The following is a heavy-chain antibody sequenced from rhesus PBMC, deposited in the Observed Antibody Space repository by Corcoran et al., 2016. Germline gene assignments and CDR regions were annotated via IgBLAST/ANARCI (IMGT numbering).Heavy chain of an antibody. Sequence: EVQLVETGGGLVQPGGSLTLSCVASGFTFSSYGLSWVLLATGKGLEWVAGINSGGGSKYYADSVKGRFTISRDNSKNTLSLQMNSLRAEDTAVYYCAKGQAYSNYWGQGVLVTVSS. CDR1: GFTFSSYG. CDR3: AKGQAYSNY. J-gene: IGHJ4*01. CDR2: INSGGGSK. D-gene: IGHD4-23*01. V-gene: IGHV3S5*01.